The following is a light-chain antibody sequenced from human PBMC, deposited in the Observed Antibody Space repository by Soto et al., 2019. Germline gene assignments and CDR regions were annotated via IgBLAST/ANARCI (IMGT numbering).Light chain of an antibody. V-gene: IGKV3-15*01. CDR2: GAS. CDR3: QQYNNSLT. Sequence: EIAMTQSPGTLSVSPGERATLSCRASQSVSSNLAWYQQKPGQAPRLLIYGASTRATGIPARFSGSGSGTEFTLTISSLQSEDFAVYYCQQYNNSLTFGQGTKVDIK. CDR1: QSVSSN. J-gene: IGKJ1*01.